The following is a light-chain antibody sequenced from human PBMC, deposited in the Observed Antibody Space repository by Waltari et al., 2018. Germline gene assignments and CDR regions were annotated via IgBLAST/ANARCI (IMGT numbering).Light chain of an antibody. CDR1: DIGTKS. CDR2: DDS. Sequence: SHVLTQPPSVSVAPGQTARITCGGNDIGTKSVHWYQQKPGRAPVLVVNDDSDRPSGIPERCSGSNSGKTATLTISRVEAGDEADYYCQVWDSDSDQMFGAGTKLTVL. J-gene: IGLJ3*02. CDR3: QVWDSDSDQM. V-gene: IGLV3-21*02.